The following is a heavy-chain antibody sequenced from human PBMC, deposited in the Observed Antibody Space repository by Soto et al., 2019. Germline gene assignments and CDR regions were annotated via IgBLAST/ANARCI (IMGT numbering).Heavy chain of an antibody. CDR2: IYNSGST. CDR3: ARLKSYDILTGYYIDY. D-gene: IGHD3-9*01. CDR1: GGSISGYY. Sequence: SETLSLTCTVSGGSISGYYWSWIRQPPGKGLEWIGYIYNSGSTNYNPSLKSRVSISVDTSKNRFSLKLRSVTAADTAVYFCARLKSYDILTGYYIDYWGQGTLVTVSS. J-gene: IGHJ4*02. V-gene: IGHV4-59*01.